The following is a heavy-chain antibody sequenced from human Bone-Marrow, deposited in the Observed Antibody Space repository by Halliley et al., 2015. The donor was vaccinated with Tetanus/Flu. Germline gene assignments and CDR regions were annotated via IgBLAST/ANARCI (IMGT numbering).Heavy chain of an antibody. CDR3: AGMSSMEVVPFFND. V-gene: IGHV1-69*18. CDR1: GSTLNNYA. D-gene: IGHD3-22*01. J-gene: IGHJ4*02. CDR2: INPFFGAP. Sequence: QLVQSGAEVKKPGSSVKVSCKASGSTLNNYAISWVRLAPGQGLEWMGTINPFFGAPNYAQNFHGRVIISADESTNSAFMELSSLRSEDTALYYCAGMSSMEVVPFFNDWGQGTLVTVSS.